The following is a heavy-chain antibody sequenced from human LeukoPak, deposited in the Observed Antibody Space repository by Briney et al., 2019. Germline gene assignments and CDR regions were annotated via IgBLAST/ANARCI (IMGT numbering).Heavy chain of an antibody. D-gene: IGHD3-22*01. Sequence: SETLSLTCTVSGGSISSYYWSWIRQPPGKGLEWIGSIYYSGSTYYNPSLKSRVTISVDTSKNQFSLKLSSVTAADTAVYYCARLSYDSSGYKYYFDYWGQGTLVTVFS. CDR3: ARLSYDSSGYKYYFDY. CDR1: GGSISSYY. CDR2: IYYSGST. J-gene: IGHJ4*02. V-gene: IGHV4-59*05.